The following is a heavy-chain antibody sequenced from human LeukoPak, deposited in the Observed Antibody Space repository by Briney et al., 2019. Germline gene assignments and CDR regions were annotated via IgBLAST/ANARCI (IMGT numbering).Heavy chain of an antibody. J-gene: IGHJ5*02. CDR1: GYSFTSYW. D-gene: IGHD3-3*01. CDR2: IYPGNSRT. V-gene: IGHV5-51*01. Sequence: GESLKISCKGSGYSFTSYWIGWVRQMPREGLEWMGIIYPGNSRTRYRPSFEGQVTISADKSMSTAYLQWSSLKASDTAIYYCARQATYYDFWSGYYGFDPWGQGTLVTVSS. CDR3: ARQATYYDFWSGYYGFDP.